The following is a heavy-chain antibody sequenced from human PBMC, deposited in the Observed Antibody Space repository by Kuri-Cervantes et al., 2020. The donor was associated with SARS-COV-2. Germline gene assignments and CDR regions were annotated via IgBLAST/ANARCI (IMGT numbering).Heavy chain of an antibody. CDR1: GGSFSGYY. CDR2: INHSGST. V-gene: IGHV4-34*01. J-gene: IGHJ2*01. Sequence: GSLRLSCAVYGGSFSGYYWSWIRQPPGKGLEWIGEINHSGSTNYNPSLKSRVTISVDTSKNQFTLKLSSVTAADTAVYYCARTSLTGYWYFDLWGRGTLVTVSS. D-gene: IGHD1-14*01. CDR3: ARTSLTGYWYFDL.